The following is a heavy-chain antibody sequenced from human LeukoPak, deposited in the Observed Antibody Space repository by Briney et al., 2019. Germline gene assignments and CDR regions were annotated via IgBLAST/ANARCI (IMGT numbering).Heavy chain of an antibody. CDR1: GFTFDDSG. D-gene: IGHD5-24*01. V-gene: IGHV3-43*02. Sequence: GGSQRLSCAASGFTFDDSGMSWVRQAPGKGLEWVSLISGDGGSTYYADSVKGRFTISRDNSKNSLYLQMNSLRTEDTALYYCAKDPATRDGHGAWFDPWGQGTLVTVSS. J-gene: IGHJ5*02. CDR3: AKDPATRDGHGAWFDP. CDR2: ISGDGGST.